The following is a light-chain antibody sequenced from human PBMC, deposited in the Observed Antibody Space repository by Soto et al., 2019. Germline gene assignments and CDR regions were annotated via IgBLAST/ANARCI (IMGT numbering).Light chain of an antibody. CDR1: SSDVGGYNY. CDR3: SSYAGSKNFVV. V-gene: IGLV2-8*01. Sequence: QSALTQPASVSGSPGQSITISCTGTSSDVGGYNYVSWYQQHPGKAPKLMIYEVIKRPSGIPDRFSGSKSDNTASLTVSGLQGEDEADYYCSSYAGSKNFVVFGGGTQLTVL. J-gene: IGLJ2*01. CDR2: EVI.